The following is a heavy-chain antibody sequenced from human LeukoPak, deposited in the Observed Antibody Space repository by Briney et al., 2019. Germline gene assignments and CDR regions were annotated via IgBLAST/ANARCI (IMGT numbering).Heavy chain of an antibody. CDR1: GGSISSSSYS. V-gene: IGHV4-39*02. Sequence: SETLSLTCTVSGGSISSSSYSWGWIRQPPGKGLEWIGSIYYSGSTYYNPSLKSRVTISVDTSKNQFSLKLSSVTAADTAVYYCAREGDSSGADFDYWGQGTLVTVSS. J-gene: IGHJ4*02. CDR3: AREGDSSGADFDY. D-gene: IGHD3-22*01. CDR2: IYYSGST.